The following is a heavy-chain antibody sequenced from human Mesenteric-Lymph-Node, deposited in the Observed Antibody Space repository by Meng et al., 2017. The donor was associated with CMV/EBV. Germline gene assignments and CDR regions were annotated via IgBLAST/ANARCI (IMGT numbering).Heavy chain of an antibody. CDR1: GFTFGKYW. CDR2: IDPDETIT. J-gene: IGHJ4*02. V-gene: IGHV3-74*01. CDR3: ARDSGVKFAYFDY. Sequence: GESLKISCAASGFTFGKYWMHWVRQRPGGGLVWVSRIDPDETITTYADSVKGRFTISRDNAKNSVYLQMDSLRGEDTALYFCARDSGVKFAYFDYWGQGALVTVSS. D-gene: IGHD1-26*01.